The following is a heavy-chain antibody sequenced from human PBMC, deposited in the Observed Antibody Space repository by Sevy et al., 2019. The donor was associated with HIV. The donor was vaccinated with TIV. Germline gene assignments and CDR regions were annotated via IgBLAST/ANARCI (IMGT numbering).Heavy chain of an antibody. CDR3: ARERVNYGDYYYYGMDV. CDR1: GFTVSSNY. D-gene: IGHD4-17*01. CDR2: IYSGGST. V-gene: IGHV3-53*01. J-gene: IGHJ6*02. Sequence: GSLRLSCAASGFTVSSNYMSWVRQAPGKGLEWVSVIYSGGSTYYADSVKGRFTISRDNSKNTLYLQMNSLRAEDTAVYYCARERVNYGDYYYYGMDVWGQGTTVTVSS.